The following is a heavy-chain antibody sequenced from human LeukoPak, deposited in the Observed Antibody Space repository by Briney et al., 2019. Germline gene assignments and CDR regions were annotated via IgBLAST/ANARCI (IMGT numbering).Heavy chain of an antibody. Sequence: SVKVSCKTSGDPFSSHGISWVRQAPGQGLEWMGGIIPVFHTANYAQDFQDRLTITTNESTDTVYMQLSSLRSEDTAVYYCARDYNFDSSPYDDALDIWGQGTMVTVSS. CDR2: IIPVFHTA. V-gene: IGHV1-69*05. J-gene: IGHJ3*02. CDR1: GDPFSSHG. D-gene: IGHD3-22*01. CDR3: ARDYNFDSSPYDDALDI.